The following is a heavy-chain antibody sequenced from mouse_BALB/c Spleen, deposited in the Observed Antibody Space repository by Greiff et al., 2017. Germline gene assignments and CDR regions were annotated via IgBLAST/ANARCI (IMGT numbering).Heavy chain of an antibody. D-gene: IGHD2-3*01. CDR2: INPYNDGT. CDR1: GYTFTSYV. V-gene: IGHV1-14*01. J-gene: IGHJ1*01. Sequence: VHVKQSGPELVKPGASVKMSCKASGYTFTSYVMHWVKQKPGQGLEWIGYINPYNDGTKYNEKFKGKATLTSDKSSSTAYMELSSLTSEDSAVYYCASDGYYGYFDVWGAGTTVTVSS. CDR3: ASDGYYGYFDV.